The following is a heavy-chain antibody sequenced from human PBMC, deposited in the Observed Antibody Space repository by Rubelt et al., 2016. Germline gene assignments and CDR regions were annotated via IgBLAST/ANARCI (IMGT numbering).Heavy chain of an antibody. V-gene: IGHV4-34*01. D-gene: IGHD6-19*01. Sequence: VQLLESGGSLVQPGESLRLSCAASGFTFSSYAMSWVRQAPGKGLEWIGEINQFGSTNYNPSLKSRVIISLDTSKSQFSLNLSSVTAADTAVYYCARGHASSGTYPGWGQGTLVTVSS. CDR2: INQFGST. CDR3: ARGHASSGTYPG. CDR1: GFTFSSYA. J-gene: IGHJ4*02.